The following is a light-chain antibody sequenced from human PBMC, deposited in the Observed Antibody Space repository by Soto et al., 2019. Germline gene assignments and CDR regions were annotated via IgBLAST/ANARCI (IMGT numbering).Light chain of an antibody. CDR3: SSYTSSRTQYV. V-gene: IGLV2-14*01. Sequence: QSVLTQPPSVSGSPRQSITISCTGTSSDVGGYNYVSWYQQHPGKAPKLMIYDVSNRPSGVSNRFSGSKSGNTASLTISGLQAEYEADYYCSSYTSSRTQYVFGTGTKVPVL. CDR1: SSDVGGYNY. J-gene: IGLJ1*01. CDR2: DVS.